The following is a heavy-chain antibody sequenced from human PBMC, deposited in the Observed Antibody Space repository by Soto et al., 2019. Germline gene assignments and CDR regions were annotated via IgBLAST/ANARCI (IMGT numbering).Heavy chain of an antibody. CDR2: ISYDGSNK. V-gene: IGHV3-30-3*01. CDR3: ARGPYYGSGSYTFDY. Sequence: GGSLRLSCAASGFTFSSYAMHWVRQAPGKGLEWVAVISYDGSNKYYADSVKGRFTISRDNSKNTLYLQMNSLRAEDTAVYYCARGPYYGSGSYTFDYWGQGTLVTVS. J-gene: IGHJ4*02. CDR1: GFTFSSYA. D-gene: IGHD3-10*01.